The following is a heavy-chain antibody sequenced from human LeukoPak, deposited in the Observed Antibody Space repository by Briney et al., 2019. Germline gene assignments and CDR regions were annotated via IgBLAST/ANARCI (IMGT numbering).Heavy chain of an antibody. J-gene: IGHJ4*02. CDR3: ARDRGSEGSTHFDY. CDR2: FYARGST. V-gene: IGHV4-4*07. CDR1: GDSISSHY. Sequence: SETLSLTCTVSGDSISSHYWSWIRQPAGKGLEWIGRFYARGSTNYNPSLKSRVTMSVDTSKNQFSLKLTSVTAADTAVYYCARDRGSEGSTHFDYWGQGTLVTVSS. D-gene: IGHD1-26*01.